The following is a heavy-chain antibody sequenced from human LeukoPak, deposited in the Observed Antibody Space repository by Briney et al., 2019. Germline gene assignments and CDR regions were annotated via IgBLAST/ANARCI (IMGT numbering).Heavy chain of an antibody. D-gene: IGHD5-12*01. CDR1: GGSLSSSSYY. J-gene: IGHJ4*02. CDR2: IYYSGST. Sequence: PSETLSLTCTVSGGSLSSSSYYWGWIRQPPGKGLEGVGSIYYSGSTYYNPSLKSRVSISVDTSKNQFSLKLSSVTAADTAVYYCARGARLGPIVASWILAEHFDYWGQGTLVTVSS. V-gene: IGHV4-39*01. CDR3: ARGARLGPIVASWILAEHFDY.